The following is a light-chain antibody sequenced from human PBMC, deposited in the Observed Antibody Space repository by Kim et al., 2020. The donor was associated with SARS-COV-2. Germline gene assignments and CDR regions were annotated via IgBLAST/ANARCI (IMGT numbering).Light chain of an antibody. CDR1: QSVLYSSNNLNY. Sequence: ATINCKSSQSVLYSSNNLNYLAWYQQRLGQPPRLLIYLASTRESGVPDRFRGSGSWTDFTLTISSLQAEDVAVYYCLQYSSSPEAFGQGTKVDIK. CDR3: LQYSSSPEA. J-gene: IGKJ1*01. CDR2: LAS. V-gene: IGKV4-1*01.